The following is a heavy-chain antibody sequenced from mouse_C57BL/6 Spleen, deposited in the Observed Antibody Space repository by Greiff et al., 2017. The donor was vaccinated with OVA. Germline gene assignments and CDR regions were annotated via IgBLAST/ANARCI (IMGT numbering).Heavy chain of an antibody. Sequence: QVQLQQSGAELVRPGTSVKVSCKASGYAFTNYLIEWVKQRPGQGLEWIGVINPGSGGTNYNEKFKGKATLTADKSSSTAYMQLSSLTSEDSAVYFCARDDDYDNYYAMDYWGQGTSVTVSS. CDR3: ARDDDYDNYYAMDY. J-gene: IGHJ4*01. D-gene: IGHD2-4*01. CDR1: GYAFTNYL. CDR2: INPGSGGT. V-gene: IGHV1-54*01.